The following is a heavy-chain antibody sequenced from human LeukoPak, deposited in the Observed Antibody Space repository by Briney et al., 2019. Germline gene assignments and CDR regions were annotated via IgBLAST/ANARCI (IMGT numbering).Heavy chain of an antibody. CDR1: GFTFSSYA. D-gene: IGHD6-19*01. Sequence: GGSLRLSCAASGFTFSSYAMSWVRQAPGKGLEWVSDITGSGGSTHYADSVKGRFTISRDNSKNTLYLQMNSLRAEDTAVYYCAKWAVSGRGFDYWGQGTLVTVSS. CDR2: ITGSGGST. J-gene: IGHJ4*02. V-gene: IGHV3-23*01. CDR3: AKWAVSGRGFDY.